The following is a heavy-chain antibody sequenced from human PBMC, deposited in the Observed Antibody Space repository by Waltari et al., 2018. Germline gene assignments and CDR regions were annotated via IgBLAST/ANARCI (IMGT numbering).Heavy chain of an antibody. CDR3: ARQEIIVEVTGDGFDI. Sequence: QVQLQQWGAGLLKPSETLSLTCAVYGGSFSGYYWSWIRQPPGKGLEWIGEISQGGTTNHNPSLKSRVTISLDTAKNQFSLKLSSVTAADTAVYYCARQEIIVEVTGDGFDIWGQGTMVTVSS. CDR2: ISQGGTT. V-gene: IGHV4-34*01. D-gene: IGHD2-21*02. J-gene: IGHJ3*02. CDR1: GGSFSGYY.